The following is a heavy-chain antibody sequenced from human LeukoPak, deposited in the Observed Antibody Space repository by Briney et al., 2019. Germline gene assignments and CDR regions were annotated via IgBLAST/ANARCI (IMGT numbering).Heavy chain of an antibody. J-gene: IGHJ5*02. V-gene: IGHV3-66*01. CDR1: GFTFSNAW. D-gene: IGHD2-21*02. Sequence: GGSLRLSCAASGFTFSNAWMSWVRQAPGKGLEWVSVIYSGGTTYYADSVKGRFTISRDNSKNTLYLQMNRLRAEDTAVYYCARGVTPDWFDPWGQGTLVTVSS. CDR2: IYSGGTT. CDR3: ARGVTPDWFDP.